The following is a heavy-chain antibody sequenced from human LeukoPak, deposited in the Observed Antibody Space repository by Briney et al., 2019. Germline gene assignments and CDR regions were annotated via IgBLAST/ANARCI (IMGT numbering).Heavy chain of an antibody. CDR1: GGSFSGYY. D-gene: IGHD3-22*01. Sequence: SETLSLTCAVYGGSFSGYYWSWIRQPPGKGLEWIGEINHSGSTNYNPSLKSRVTISVDTSKNQFSLKLSSVTAADTAVYYCARRIVVVTTGNWFDPWGQGTLVTVSS. V-gene: IGHV4-34*01. CDR3: ARRIVVVTTGNWFDP. J-gene: IGHJ5*02. CDR2: INHSGST.